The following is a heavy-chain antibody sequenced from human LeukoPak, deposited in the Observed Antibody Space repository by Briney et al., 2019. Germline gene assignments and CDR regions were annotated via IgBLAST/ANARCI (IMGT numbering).Heavy chain of an antibody. Sequence: WGSLRRSCAASGFTCSSYGRHWVRQAPGRGLEGGAFIRFDGSNKDYEDSVKGRFTISRDNSKNTLDLQRKSLRAEDTAVYYCAKGSGQWLTNDAFDIWGQGTMVTVYS. D-gene: IGHD6-19*01. J-gene: IGHJ3*02. CDR2: IRFDGSNK. V-gene: IGHV3-30*02. CDR1: GFTCSSYG. CDR3: AKGSGQWLTNDAFDI.